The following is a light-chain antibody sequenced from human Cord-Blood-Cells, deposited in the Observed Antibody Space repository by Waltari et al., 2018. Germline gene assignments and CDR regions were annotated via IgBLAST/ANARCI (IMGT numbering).Light chain of an antibody. CDR3: QQYGISPPYT. Sequence: EIVLTQSPGTLSLSPGERAELSCRASQSVSSSYLAWYQQKPGQAPRLLIYGASSRATGIPDSISGSGSWTDFTLTNSRLEPEDYAVYYCQQYGISPPYTFGQGTKLEIK. J-gene: IGKJ2*01. CDR2: GAS. CDR1: QSVSSSY. V-gene: IGKV3-20*01.